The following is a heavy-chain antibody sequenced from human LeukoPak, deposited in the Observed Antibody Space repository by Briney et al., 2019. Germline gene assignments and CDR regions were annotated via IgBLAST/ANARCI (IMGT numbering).Heavy chain of an antibody. CDR1: GFTFSSYG. V-gene: IGHV3-30*18. CDR3: AKARGSIAAAGGLDY. J-gene: IGHJ4*02. CDR2: ISYDGSNK. Sequence: PGGSLRLSCAASGFTFSSYGMHWVRQAPGKGLEWVAVISYDGSNKYYADSVKGRFTISRDNSKNTLYLQMNSLRAEDTAVYYCAKARGSIAAAGGLDYWGQGTLVTVSS. D-gene: IGHD6-13*01.